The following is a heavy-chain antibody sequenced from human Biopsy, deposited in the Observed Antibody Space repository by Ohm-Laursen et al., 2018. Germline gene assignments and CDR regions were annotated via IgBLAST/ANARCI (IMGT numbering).Heavy chain of an antibody. Sequence: PSETLSLTCTVSGDSISSYYWSWIRQPPGKGLQWIGYVYYTGSTDYNPSLQGRVTISVGTSKNHFSLRLRSVTPADTAIYYCARDRGYYSDRTVPGYFDLWGRGTPVTVSS. CDR2: VYYTGST. V-gene: IGHV4-59*01. CDR3: ARDRGYYSDRTVPGYFDL. J-gene: IGHJ2*01. D-gene: IGHD3-22*01. CDR1: GDSISSYY.